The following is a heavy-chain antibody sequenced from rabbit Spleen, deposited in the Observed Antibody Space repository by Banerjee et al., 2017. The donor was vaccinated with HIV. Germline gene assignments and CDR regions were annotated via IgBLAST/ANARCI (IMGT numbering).Heavy chain of an antibody. CDR1: GFSFSNKAV. CDR2: IYAGSRGYT. CDR3: VRDQAGDADFGPYYLNL. D-gene: IGHD6-1*01. Sequence: EQLEESGGGLVKPEGSLKLSCTASGFSFSNKAVMCWVRQAPGKGLEWIACIYAGSRGYTYYPSWAKGRFTISKTSSTTVTLQMTSLTAADTATYFCVRDQAGDADFGPYYLNLWGPGTLVTVS. V-gene: IGHV1S45*01. J-gene: IGHJ4*01.